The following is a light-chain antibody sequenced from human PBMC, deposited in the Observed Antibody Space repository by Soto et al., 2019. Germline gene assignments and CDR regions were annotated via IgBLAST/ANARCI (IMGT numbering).Light chain of an antibody. CDR2: DAS. CDR1: QSVSNY. Sequence: EIVLTQSPATLSLSPGERATLSCRASQSVSNYLAWYQQKPGQAPRLLIYDASNRAAGIPARFSGRGSGTDFTLTISSLEPEDFAIYYCQQRSNWPPAITFGQGTRLEIK. CDR3: QQRSNWPPAIT. V-gene: IGKV3-11*01. J-gene: IGKJ5*01.